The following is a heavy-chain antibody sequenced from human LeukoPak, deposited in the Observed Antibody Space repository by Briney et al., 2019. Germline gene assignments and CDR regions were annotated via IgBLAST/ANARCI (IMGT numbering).Heavy chain of an antibody. J-gene: IGHJ6*03. Sequence: SETLSLTCTVSGGSIGSYYWSWIRQPAGKGLEWIGRIYTSGSTNYNPSLKSRVTMSVDTSKNQFSLKLSSVTAADTAVYYCARSGSYTPYYYYYMDVWGKGTTVTVSS. V-gene: IGHV4-4*07. CDR3: ARSGSYTPYYYYYMDV. D-gene: IGHD1-26*01. CDR2: IYTSGST. CDR1: GGSIGSYY.